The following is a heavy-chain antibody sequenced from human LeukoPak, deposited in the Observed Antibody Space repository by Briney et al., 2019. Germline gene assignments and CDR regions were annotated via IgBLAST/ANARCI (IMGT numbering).Heavy chain of an antibody. CDR1: GGSISSSSYY. CDR2: IYYSGST. Sequence: PSETLSLTCTDSGGSISSSSYYWGWIRQPPGKGLEWIGSIYYSGSTYYNPSLKSRVTISVDTSKNQFSLKLSSVTAADTAVYYCARTVAGTNYYYMDVWGKGTTVTVSS. CDR3: ARTVAGTNYYYMDV. D-gene: IGHD6-19*01. V-gene: IGHV4-39*07. J-gene: IGHJ6*03.